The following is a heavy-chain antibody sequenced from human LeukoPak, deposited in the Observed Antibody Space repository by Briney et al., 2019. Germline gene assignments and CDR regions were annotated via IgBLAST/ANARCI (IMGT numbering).Heavy chain of an antibody. V-gene: IGHV3-21*01. D-gene: IGHD3-9*01. CDR3: ARVLHFDWLLYY. CDR1: GFTFSSYS. J-gene: IGHJ4*02. CDR2: ISSSSSYI. Sequence: GGSLRLSCAASGFTFSSYSMNWVRQAPGKGLEWVSSISSSSSYIYYADSVKGRFTISRDNAKNSLYLQMNSLRAEDTAVYFCARVLHFDWLLYYWGQGTLVTVSS.